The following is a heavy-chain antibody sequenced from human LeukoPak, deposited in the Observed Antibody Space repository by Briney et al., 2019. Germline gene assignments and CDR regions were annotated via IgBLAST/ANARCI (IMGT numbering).Heavy chain of an antibody. D-gene: IGHD3-22*01. V-gene: IGHV1-69*05. CDR3: ARASRYYDSSGYYYGY. Sequence: GASVKVSCKASGGTFSSYAISWVRQAPGQGLEWMGGIIPIFSTANYAQKFQGRVTITTDESTSTAYMELSSLRSEDTAVYYCARASRYYDSSGYYYGYWGQGTLVTVSS. CDR2: IIPIFSTA. CDR1: GGTFSSYA. J-gene: IGHJ4*02.